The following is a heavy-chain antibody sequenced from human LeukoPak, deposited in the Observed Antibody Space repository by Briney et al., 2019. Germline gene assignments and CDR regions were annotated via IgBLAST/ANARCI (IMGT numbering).Heavy chain of an antibody. CDR1: GFTFSSYA. D-gene: IGHD1-1*01. CDR2: ISGSGGST. V-gene: IGHV3-23*01. CDR3: ARAPNWRFDH. J-gene: IGHJ4*02. Sequence: GGSLRLSCAASGFTFSSYAMSWVRQAPGKGLEWVSAISGSGGSTYYADSVKGRFTISRDDSKNTLYLHMNSLRAEDTAVYYCARAPNWRFDHWGQGTLVTVSS.